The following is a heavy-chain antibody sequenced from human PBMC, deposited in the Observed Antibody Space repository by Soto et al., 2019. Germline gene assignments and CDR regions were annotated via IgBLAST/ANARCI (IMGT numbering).Heavy chain of an antibody. J-gene: IGHJ4*02. CDR1: GGSVSSSSYY. CDR2: VYYSGST. Sequence: QLQLQESGPGLVKPSETLSLTCTVSGGSVSSSSYYWGWVHQPPGKGLEWIGSVYYSGSTYYNPSLECRVTISVDKSKNQFSLKLLSLSAADTAVYYCGRLEGLATISYYFDYWGQGALVTVSS. CDR3: GRLEGLATISYYFDY. V-gene: IGHV4-39*01. D-gene: IGHD3-9*01.